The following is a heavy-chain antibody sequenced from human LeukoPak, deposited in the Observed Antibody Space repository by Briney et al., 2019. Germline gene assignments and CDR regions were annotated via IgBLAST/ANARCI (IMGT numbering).Heavy chain of an antibody. V-gene: IGHV3-7*01. Sequence: GGSLRLSCAVSGFRFSNSWMSWVRQAPGKGLEWVAKINQDGTQTYYVDSVKGRFTISRDNAKNSLYLQMNSVRAEDTAVYFCARVVGAHEVFDYWGQGTPVTVSS. CDR1: GFRFSNSW. CDR2: INQDGTQT. D-gene: IGHD1-26*01. CDR3: ARVVGAHEVFDY. J-gene: IGHJ4*02.